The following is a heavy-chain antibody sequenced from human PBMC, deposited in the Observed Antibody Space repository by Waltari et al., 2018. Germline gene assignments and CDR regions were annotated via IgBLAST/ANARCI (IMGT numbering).Heavy chain of an antibody. D-gene: IGHD2-15*01. CDR3: AREIGYSGALDY. Sequence: QVQLVESGGGVVQPGRSLRLSCAASGFTFSNYAMQWVRQAPGKGLDWVAVVSSDVSITYYAESVKGRFTISRDNSKNTVYLQMSSLRAEDTGIYYCAREIGYSGALDYWGLGDLVTVSS. CDR2: VSSDVSIT. V-gene: IGHV3-30*15. J-gene: IGHJ4*02. CDR1: GFTFSNYA.